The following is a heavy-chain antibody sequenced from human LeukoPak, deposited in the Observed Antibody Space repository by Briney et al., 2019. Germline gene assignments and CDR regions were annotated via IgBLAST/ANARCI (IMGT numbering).Heavy chain of an antibody. D-gene: IGHD4-17*01. CDR2: IYYSGST. CDR1: GGSISSGAYY. V-gene: IGHV4-31*03. J-gene: IGHJ4*02. CDR3: AREDDYGDYLDY. Sequence: SETLSLTCTVSGGSISSGAYYWTWIRQHPGKGLEWIGYIYYSGSTYYNPSLKSRVTISVDTSKNQFSLNLSSVTAADMAVYYCAREDDYGDYLDYWGQGTPVTVSS.